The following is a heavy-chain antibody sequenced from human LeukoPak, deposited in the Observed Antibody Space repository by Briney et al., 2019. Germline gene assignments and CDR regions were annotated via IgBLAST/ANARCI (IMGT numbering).Heavy chain of an antibody. V-gene: IGHV3-30-3*01. CDR3: ARDMNYYYGMDV. D-gene: IGHD3-16*01. Sequence: GGSLRLSCAASGFTFSSYAMPWVRQAPGKGLEWVAVISYDGSNKYYADSVKGRFTISRDNSKNTLYLQMNSLRAEDTAVYYCARDMNYYYGMDVWGQGTTVTVSS. CDR1: GFTFSSYA. J-gene: IGHJ6*02. CDR2: ISYDGSNK.